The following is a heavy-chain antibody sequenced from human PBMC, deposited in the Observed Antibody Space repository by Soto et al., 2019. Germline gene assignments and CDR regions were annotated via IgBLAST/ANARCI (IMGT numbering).Heavy chain of an antibody. Sequence: EVQLVESGGGLVKPGGSLRLSCAASGFTFSSYSMNWVRQAPGKGLEWVSSISSSSSYIYYADSVKGRFTISRDNAKNSLYLQMNILRAEDTAVYYCTREAYCSGGSCYSSAEYFQHWGQGTLVTVSS. CDR1: GFTFSSYS. CDR3: TREAYCSGGSCYSSAEYFQH. CDR2: ISSSSSYI. V-gene: IGHV3-21*01. J-gene: IGHJ1*01. D-gene: IGHD2-15*01.